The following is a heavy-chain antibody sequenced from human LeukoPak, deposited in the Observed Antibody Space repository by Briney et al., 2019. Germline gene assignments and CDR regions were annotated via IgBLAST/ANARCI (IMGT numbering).Heavy chain of an antibody. V-gene: IGHV4-30-2*01. CDR2: IYHSGST. J-gene: IGHJ4*02. Sequence: PSQTLSLTCTVSGGSISSGGYYWSWIRQPPGKGLEWIGYIYHSGSTYYNPSLKRRVTISVDRSKNQFSLKLSSVTAADTGVYYCGRLTMVEWIKLWGGGYFDYWGQGTLVTVSS. D-gene: IGHD5-18*01. CDR1: GGSISSGGYY. CDR3: GRLTMVEWIKLWGGGYFDY.